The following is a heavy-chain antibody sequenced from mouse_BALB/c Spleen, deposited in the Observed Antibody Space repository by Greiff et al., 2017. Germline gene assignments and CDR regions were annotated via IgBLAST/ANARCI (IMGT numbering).Heavy chain of an antibody. CDR2: IDPANGNT. CDR3: SSSTGYAMDY. V-gene: IGHV14-3*02. J-gene: IGHJ4*01. Sequence: VQLKESGAELVKPGASVKLSCTASGFNIKDTYMHWVKQRPEQGLEWIGRIDPANGNTKYDPKFQGKATITADTSSNTAYLQLSSLTSEDTAFYYGSSSTGYAMDYWGQGTSVTVSS. D-gene: IGHD4-1*01. CDR1: GFNIKDTY.